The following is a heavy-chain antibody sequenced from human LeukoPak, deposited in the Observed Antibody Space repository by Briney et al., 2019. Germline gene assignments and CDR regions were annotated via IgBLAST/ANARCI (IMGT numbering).Heavy chain of an antibody. CDR2: IIPILGIA. CDR3: ARGERYGFD. Sequence: SVKVSCKASGGTFSSYAISWVRQTPGQGLEWMGRIIPILGIANYAQKFQGRVTITADKSTSTAYMELSSLRSEDTAVYYCARGERYGFDWGQGTLVTVSS. CDR1: GGTFSSYA. V-gene: IGHV1-69*04. D-gene: IGHD3-10*01. J-gene: IGHJ4*02.